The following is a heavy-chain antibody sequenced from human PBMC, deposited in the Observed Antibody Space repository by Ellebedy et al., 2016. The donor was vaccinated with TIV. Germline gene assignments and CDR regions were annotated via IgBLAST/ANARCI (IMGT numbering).Heavy chain of an antibody. CDR1: GFTFSSYA. D-gene: IGHD3-22*01. V-gene: IGHV3-23*01. CDR3: ARYYYDSSGYYGSFDY. Sequence: GGSLRLXCAASGFTFSSYAMSWVRQAPGKGLEWVSAISGSGGSTYYADSVKGRFTISRDNSKNTLYLQMNSLRAEDTAVYYCARYYYDSSGYYGSFDYWGQGTLVTVSS. CDR2: ISGSGGST. J-gene: IGHJ4*02.